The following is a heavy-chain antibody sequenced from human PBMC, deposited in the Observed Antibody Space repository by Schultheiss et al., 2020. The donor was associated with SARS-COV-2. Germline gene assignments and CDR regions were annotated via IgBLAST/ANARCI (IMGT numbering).Heavy chain of an antibody. CDR1: GFTVSSNY. Sequence: GGSLRLSCAASGFTVSSNYMSWVRQAPGKGLEWVSVIYSGGSTYYADSVKGRLTISRDNSKNTLYLQMNSLRAEDTAVYYCAKDSATMTSFDYWGQGTLVTVSS. J-gene: IGHJ4*02. CDR2: IYSGGST. V-gene: IGHV3-66*01. D-gene: IGHD3-22*01. CDR3: AKDSATMTSFDY.